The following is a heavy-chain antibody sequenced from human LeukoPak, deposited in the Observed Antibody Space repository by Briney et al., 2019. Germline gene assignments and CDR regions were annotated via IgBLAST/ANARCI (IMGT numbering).Heavy chain of an antibody. D-gene: IGHD3-10*01. V-gene: IGHV3-21*01. CDR1: GFTFRDYS. Sequence: GGSLRLSCAASGFTFRDYSMNWVRQAPGKGREGVSSISSGRTYIYYADSVKGRFPLSRDNAKKSLSLQTNSLRAEDTAVYYCAREVLMGPRYFDYWGQGTLVTVSS. J-gene: IGHJ4*02. CDR3: AREVLMGPRYFDY. CDR2: ISSGRTYI.